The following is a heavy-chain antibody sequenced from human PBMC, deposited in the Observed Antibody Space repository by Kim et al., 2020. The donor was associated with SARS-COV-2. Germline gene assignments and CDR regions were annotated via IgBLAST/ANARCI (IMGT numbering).Heavy chain of an antibody. J-gene: IGHJ4*02. CDR3: TRDVGYYGSGIWRY. D-gene: IGHD3-10*01. CDR2: IRSKAYGGTT. V-gene: IGHV3-49*03. CDR1: GFTFGDYA. Sequence: GGSLRLSCTASGFTFGDYAMSWFRQAPGKGLEWVGFIRSKAYGGTTEYAASVKGRFTISRDDSKSIAYLQMNSLKTEDTAVYYCTRDVGYYGSGIWRYWGQGTLVTVSS.